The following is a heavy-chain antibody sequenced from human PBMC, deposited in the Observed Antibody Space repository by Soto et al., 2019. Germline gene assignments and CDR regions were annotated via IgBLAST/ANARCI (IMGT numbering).Heavy chain of an antibody. J-gene: IGHJ6*02. Sequence: ASVKVSCKASENTFSTYSLHWVRQAPGQGLEWMGWISAYNGNTNYAQKLQGRVTMTTDTSTSTAYMELRSLRSDDTAVYYCARDYYDILTGYLVYYYSGMDVWGQGTTVTVSS. CDR3: ARDYYDILTGYLVYYYSGMDV. CDR1: ENTFSTYS. D-gene: IGHD3-9*01. V-gene: IGHV1-18*04. CDR2: ISAYNGNT.